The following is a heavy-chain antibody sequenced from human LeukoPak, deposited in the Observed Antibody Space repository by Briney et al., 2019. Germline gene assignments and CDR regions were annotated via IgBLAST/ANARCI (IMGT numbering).Heavy chain of an antibody. CDR1: GFTFSSHL. D-gene: IGHD2-2*03. V-gene: IGHV3-74*01. Sequence: GGSLRLFCAASGFTFSSHLMHWVRQAPGKGLVWVSRISSDGTYTNYADSVRGRFTISRDNAKNTLYLQNNSLRAEDTAVYYCARVDDLDAFDIWGQGTMVTVSS. CDR2: ISSDGTYT. CDR3: ARVDDLDAFDI. J-gene: IGHJ3*02.